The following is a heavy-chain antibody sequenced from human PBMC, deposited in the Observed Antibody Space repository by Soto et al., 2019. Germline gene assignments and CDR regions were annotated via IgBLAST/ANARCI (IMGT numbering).Heavy chain of an antibody. Sequence: GGSLRLSCAASGFTFSSYGMHWVRQAPGKGLEWVAVIWYDGSNKYYADSVKGRFTISRDNSKNTLYLQMNSLRAEDTAVYYCARGVLGGAKQTEYYYYYMDVWGKGTTVTVSS. CDR1: GFTFSSYG. J-gene: IGHJ6*03. D-gene: IGHD3-3*01. V-gene: IGHV3-33*01. CDR2: IWYDGSNK. CDR3: ARGVLGGAKQTEYYYYYMDV.